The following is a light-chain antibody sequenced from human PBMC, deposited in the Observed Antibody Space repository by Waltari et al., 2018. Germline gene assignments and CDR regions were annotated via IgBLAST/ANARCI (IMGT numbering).Light chain of an antibody. CDR1: NSNIGISS. CDR3: GTWDTSLGRWV. J-gene: IGLJ3*02. Sequence: QSVLTQPPSLSAAPGQKVTISCSGSNSNIGISSVSWYQQVPGRAPKVLIYDDDKGPSGIPDRFSVSNSGTSATLAIAGLQTGDEADYYCGTWDTSLGRWVFGGGTKLTVL. V-gene: IGLV1-51*01. CDR2: DDD.